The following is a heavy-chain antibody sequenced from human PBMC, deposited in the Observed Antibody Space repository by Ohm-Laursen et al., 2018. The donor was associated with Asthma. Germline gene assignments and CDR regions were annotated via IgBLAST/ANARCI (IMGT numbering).Heavy chain of an antibody. CDR3: ARGSGPDH. CDR1: GFTFSSYA. CDR2: ISGSGSPI. D-gene: IGHD6-19*01. Sequence: SLRLSCAASGFTFSSYAMSWVRQAPGEGLEWVSHISGSGSPIFYADSVKGRFTISRDNAKNSLYLQMNSLRAEDTAVYYCARGSGPDHWGQGTRVTVSS. J-gene: IGHJ4*02. V-gene: IGHV3-48*01.